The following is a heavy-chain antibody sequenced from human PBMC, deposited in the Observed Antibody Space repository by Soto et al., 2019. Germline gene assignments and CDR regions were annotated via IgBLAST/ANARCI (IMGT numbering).Heavy chain of an antibody. Sequence: QVQLQQWGAGLLKPSETLSLTCAVYGGSFSGYYWSWIRQPPGKGLEWIGEINHSGSTNYNPSLKSRVAISVDTSKNQFSLKLSSVTAADTAVYNCARDRGYAQDRYYFDYWGQGTLVTVSS. CDR2: INHSGST. J-gene: IGHJ4*02. D-gene: IGHD5-12*01. V-gene: IGHV4-34*01. CDR3: ARDRGYAQDRYYFDY. CDR1: GGSFSGYY.